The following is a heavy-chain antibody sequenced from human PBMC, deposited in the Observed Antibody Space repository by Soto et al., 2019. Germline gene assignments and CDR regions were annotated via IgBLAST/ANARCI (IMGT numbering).Heavy chain of an antibody. CDR1: GFTFDDYA. CDR2: LSWNSGTI. Sequence: EVQLVESGGGLVQPGRSLRLSCEASGFTFDDYAMHWVRQAPGKGLEWVSGLSWNSGTIGYADSVKGRFTISRDNAKNSLYLQMNSLRAEDTALYYCAKGPEKAPYYYYYGMDVWGQGTTVTVSS. CDR3: AKGPEKAPYYYYYGMDV. J-gene: IGHJ6*02. V-gene: IGHV3-9*01.